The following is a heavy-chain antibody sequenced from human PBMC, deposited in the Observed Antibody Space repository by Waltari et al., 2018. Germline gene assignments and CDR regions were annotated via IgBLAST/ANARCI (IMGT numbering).Heavy chain of an antibody. CDR2: MSGSGGST. J-gene: IGHJ6*02. V-gene: IGHV3-23*01. CDR1: GFTFSSYA. CDR3: AKVGGRSSTSWTLQKYYYYYGMDV. Sequence: EVQLLESGGGLVQPGGSLRLSCPASGFTFSSYAMSWVRQAPGKGLEWVSAMSGSGGSTYDADSVKGRFTISRDNSKNTLYLQMNSRRAEDTAVYYCAKVGGRSSTSWTLQKYYYYYGMDVWGQGTTVTVSS. D-gene: IGHD2-2*01.